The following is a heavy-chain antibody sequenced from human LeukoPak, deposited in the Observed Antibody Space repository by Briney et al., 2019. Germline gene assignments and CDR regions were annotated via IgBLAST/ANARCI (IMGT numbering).Heavy chain of an antibody. Sequence: ASVKVSCKASGYTFTGYYMHWVRQAPRQGLEWMGWINPNSGGTNYAQKFQGWVTMTRDTSISTAYMELSSLRSEDTAVYYCASLDYDFWSGHDYWGQGTLVTVSS. CDR2: INPNSGGT. J-gene: IGHJ4*02. V-gene: IGHV1-2*04. CDR1: GYTFTGYY. D-gene: IGHD3-3*01. CDR3: ASLDYDFWSGHDY.